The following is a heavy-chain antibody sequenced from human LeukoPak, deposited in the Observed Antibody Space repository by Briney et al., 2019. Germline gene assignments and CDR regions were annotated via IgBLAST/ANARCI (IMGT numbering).Heavy chain of an antibody. CDR2: IKQDGGQK. Sequence: GGSLRLSCAASGFTFSSYWMTWVRQAPGKGLEWVANIKQDGGQKYYVDSVKGRFTISRDNAKNSVYLQMNSLRVEDTAVYFCARDYIGGWNDHWGQGTLVTVSS. D-gene: IGHD3-16*01. V-gene: IGHV3-7*01. CDR1: GFTFSSYW. CDR3: ARDYIGGWNDH. J-gene: IGHJ4*02.